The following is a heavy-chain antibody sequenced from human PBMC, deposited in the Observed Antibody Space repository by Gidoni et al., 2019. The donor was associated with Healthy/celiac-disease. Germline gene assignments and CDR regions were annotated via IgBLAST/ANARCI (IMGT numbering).Heavy chain of an antibody. J-gene: IGHJ5*02. D-gene: IGHD2-15*01. Sequence: VQLVQSGAEVKKPGSSVKVSCTASGGTFSSYALSWVRPAPGRGLEWMGGIIPILGTANYAQKFQGRVTITAEESTSTAYMELSRLRSEETAVDYCARVGYCSGGSCLGWFDPWGQGTLVTVSS. V-gene: IGHV1-69*01. CDR1: GGTFSSYA. CDR3: ARVGYCSGGSCLGWFDP. CDR2: IIPILGTA.